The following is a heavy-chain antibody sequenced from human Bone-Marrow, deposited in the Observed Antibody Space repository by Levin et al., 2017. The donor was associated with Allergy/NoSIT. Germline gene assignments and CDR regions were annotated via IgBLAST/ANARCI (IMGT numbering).Heavy chain of an antibody. J-gene: IGHJ4*02. CDR3: VRHGLSSGWYHFDY. V-gene: IGHV4-39*01. D-gene: IGHD6-13*01. CDR1: GGSVSSISYY. Sequence: SQTLSLTCAVSGGSVSSISYYWGWIRQPPGKGLEWIGTGYYSGSTYHKTSLKSRVTISVDTQKNQFSLKLSSVTAADTAMYYCVRHGLSSGWYHFDYWGQGILVTVSS. CDR2: GYYSGST.